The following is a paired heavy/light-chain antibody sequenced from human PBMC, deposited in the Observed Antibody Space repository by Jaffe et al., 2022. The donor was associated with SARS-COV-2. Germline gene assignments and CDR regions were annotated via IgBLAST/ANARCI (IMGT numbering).Heavy chain of an antibody. CDR1: GGSIKIDGFY. V-gene: IGHV4-39*01. D-gene: IGHD3-10*01. J-gene: IGHJ4*02. Sequence: QLQLQEAGPGLVKPSETLSLTCTVSGGSIKIDGFYWGWIRQPPGKGLEWIGSIHHTGSTYYNPSLRSRVTISVDTSKNHFSLNLNSVTAADTAVYYCSRHVGDLTLSSRGNDYWGQGALVTVSS. CDR2: IHHTGST. CDR3: SRHVGDLTLSSRGNDY.
Light chain of an antibody. J-gene: IGKJ4*01. CDR3: QQYYTPPLT. CDR2: WAS. V-gene: IGKV4-1*01. Sequence: DIVMTQSPDSLAVSLGERATINCKSSQSVLYSSNNRNYLSWYQLKPGQPPRLLIYWASTRESGIPDRFSGSGSGTDFTLTISSLQAEDVAIYFCQQYYTPPLTFGGGTKVEIK. CDR1: QSVLYSSNNRNY.